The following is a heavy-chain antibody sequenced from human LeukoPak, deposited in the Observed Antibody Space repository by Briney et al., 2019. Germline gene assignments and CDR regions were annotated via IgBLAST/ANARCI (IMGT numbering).Heavy chain of an antibody. J-gene: IGHJ4*02. CDR2: INHSGST. CDR3: ARGQGYYEKRAYYPPAILITSFDY. D-gene: IGHD3-22*01. V-gene: IGHV4-34*01. Sequence: PSETLSLTCTVSGGSISSSYFWGWIRQPPGKGLEWIGEINHSGSTNYNPSLKSRVTISVDTSKNQFSLKLSSVTAADTAVYYCARGQGYYEKRAYYPPAILITSFDYWGQGTLVTVSS. CDR1: GGSISSSYF.